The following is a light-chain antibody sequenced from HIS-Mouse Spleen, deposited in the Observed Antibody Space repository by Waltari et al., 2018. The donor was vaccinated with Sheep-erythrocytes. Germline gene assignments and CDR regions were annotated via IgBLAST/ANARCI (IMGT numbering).Light chain of an antibody. Sequence: QSALTQPASVSGSPGQSITISCTGTSSDVGRYNLVSWYQQHPGKAPKLMIYEGSKRPSGVSNRFSGSKSGNTASLTISGLQAEDEAVYYCCSYAGSSTPWVFGGGTKLTVL. CDR1: SSDVGRYNL. CDR2: EGS. CDR3: CSYAGSSTPWV. V-gene: IGLV2-23*01. J-gene: IGLJ3*02.